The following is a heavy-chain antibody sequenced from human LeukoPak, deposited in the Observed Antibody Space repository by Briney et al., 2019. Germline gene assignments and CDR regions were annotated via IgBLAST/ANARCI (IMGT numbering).Heavy chain of an antibody. D-gene: IGHD1-26*01. Sequence: SETLSLTCTVSGDSISSADYYWSWIRQPPGKGLEWIGYIYYSGSTYYNPSPKSRVIISADTSKNQFSLKLSSVTAADTAVYYCARVKYSGSYYGVDYWAREPWSPSPQ. V-gene: IGHV4-30-4*08. CDR2: IYYSGST. CDR3: ARVKYSGSYYGVDY. CDR1: GDSISSADYY. J-gene: IGHJ4*02.